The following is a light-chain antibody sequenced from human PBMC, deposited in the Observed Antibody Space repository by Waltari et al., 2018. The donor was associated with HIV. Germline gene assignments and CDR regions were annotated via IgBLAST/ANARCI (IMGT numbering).Light chain of an antibody. CDR2: KDK. J-gene: IGLJ3*02. Sequence: SYELTQPPSVSVSPGQTASIPCGGPELAKQYVYWYQQKAGQAPLVIMSKDKERPPGIPDRFSGSNSGTTVTLTISPVQSEDEAHYYCQSADSSGLYWVFGGGTKLTVL. CDR1: ELAKQY. CDR3: QSADSSGLYWV. V-gene: IGLV3-25*03.